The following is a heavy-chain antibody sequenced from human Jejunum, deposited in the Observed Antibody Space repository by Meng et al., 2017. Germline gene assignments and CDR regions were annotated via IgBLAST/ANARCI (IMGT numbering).Heavy chain of an antibody. V-gene: IGHV4-34*01. J-gene: IGHJ4*02. CDR3: VDSKWSANY. D-gene: IGHD3-3*01. CDR2: INDSGST. CDR1: CGSFSGHY. Sequence: QVTLPQWGAGLLKPCETLSLTCADYCGSFSGHYGTWIRQPPGKGLEWIGEINDSGSTHYNPSLGSRVTISVDTYKSQFSLKLISVTAADTGVYYCVDSKWSANYWGQGTLVTVSS.